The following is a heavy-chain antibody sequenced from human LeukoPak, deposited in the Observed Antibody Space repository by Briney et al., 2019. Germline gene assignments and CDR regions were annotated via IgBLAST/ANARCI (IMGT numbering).Heavy chain of an antibody. CDR3: GRDGRGQIGYSYSDY. CDR2: IYPGDSDT. Sequence: GESLKISCKGSGYSFTSYWIGWVRQMPGKGLEWMGIIYPGDSDTRYSPSFQGQVTISADKSISAAYLQWSSLKASDTAMYYCGRDGRGQIGYSYSDYWGQGTLVTVSS. CDR1: GYSFTSYW. D-gene: IGHD5-18*01. J-gene: IGHJ4*02. V-gene: IGHV5-51*01.